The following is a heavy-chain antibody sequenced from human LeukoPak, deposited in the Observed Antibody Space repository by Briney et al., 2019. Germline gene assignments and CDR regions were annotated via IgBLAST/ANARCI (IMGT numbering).Heavy chain of an antibody. D-gene: IGHD2-8*01. V-gene: IGHV3-21*01. CDR2: ISSSSSYI. Sequence: GGSLRLSCAASGFTFSSYSMNWVRQAPGKGLEWVSSISSSSSYIYYADSVKGRFTISRDNAKNSLYLQMNSLRAKDTAVYYCARDGYCTNGVCYGWFDPWGQGTLVTVSS. J-gene: IGHJ5*02. CDR1: GFTFSSYS. CDR3: ARDGYCTNGVCYGWFDP.